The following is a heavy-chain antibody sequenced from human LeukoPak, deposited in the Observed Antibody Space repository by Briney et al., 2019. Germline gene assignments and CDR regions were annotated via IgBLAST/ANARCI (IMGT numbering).Heavy chain of an antibody. CDR1: GYSFTNYA. J-gene: IGHJ4*02. CDR3: ARAFQSLGGLSLPDY. V-gene: IGHV7-4-1*01. Sequence: LGASVKVSCKASGYSFTNYAMNWVRQAPGQGLEWMGWIHPSTGNPTYAQGFTGRFVFSLDTSVSTTYLQISLKAEDTAVYFCARAFQSLGGLSLPDYWGQGTLVTVSS. D-gene: IGHD3-16*02. CDR2: IHPSTGNP.